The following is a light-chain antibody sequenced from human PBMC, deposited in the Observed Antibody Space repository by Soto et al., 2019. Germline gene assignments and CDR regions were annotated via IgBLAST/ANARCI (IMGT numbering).Light chain of an antibody. J-gene: IGKJ1*01. V-gene: IGKV1-6*01. CDR2: TAS. Sequence: IQMTQSPSSISASVGDRVTITCRASQDIGNDLGWYQQKPGKAPRLLISTASTLESGVPARFSGSGSGTHFILTISSLQPEDFATYFCLQDYNYPRTFGQGTQVEI. CDR3: LQDYNYPRT. CDR1: QDIGND.